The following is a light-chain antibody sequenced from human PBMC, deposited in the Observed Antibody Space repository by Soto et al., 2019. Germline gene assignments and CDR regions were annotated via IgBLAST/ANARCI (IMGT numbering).Light chain of an antibody. Sequence: QAVVTQSPSASASLGASVKLTCTLSSGHSSYAIAWHQQQPEKGPRYLMKLNSDGSHSKGDWIPDRFSGSSSGAERYLTLSSLQSEDEADYDCQTFYVLGTGTKLTVL. J-gene: IGLJ1*01. CDR1: SGHSSYA. V-gene: IGLV4-69*01. CDR3: QTFYV. CDR2: LNSDGSH.